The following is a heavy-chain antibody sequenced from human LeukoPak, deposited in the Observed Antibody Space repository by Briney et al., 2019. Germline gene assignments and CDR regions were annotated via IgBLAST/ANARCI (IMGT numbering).Heavy chain of an antibody. Sequence: ASVKVSCKASGYTFTSYGISWVRQAPGQGLEWMGWISAYNGNTNYAQKLQGRVTMTTDTSTSTAYMELRSLRSDDTAVYYCAREADYYDSSGYYHMTRGLDYWGQGTLVTVSS. D-gene: IGHD3-22*01. J-gene: IGHJ4*02. CDR2: ISAYNGNT. V-gene: IGHV1-18*01. CDR1: GYTFTSYG. CDR3: AREADYYDSSGYYHMTRGLDY.